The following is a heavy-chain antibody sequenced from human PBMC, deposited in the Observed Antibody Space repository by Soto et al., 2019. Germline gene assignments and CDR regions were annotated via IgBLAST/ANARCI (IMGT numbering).Heavy chain of an antibody. Sequence: GGSLRLSCAASGFTFDIYSMNWVRQAPGKGLEWVSSISSGSSFIHYADSVKGRFTDSRDNGNNSMYLEMNSLRADDTAVYYCARGSSAGLGTPFIDYWGQGTLVTVSS. V-gene: IGHV3-21*01. CDR2: ISSGSSFI. D-gene: IGHD6-6*01. CDR3: ARGSSAGLGTPFIDY. CDR1: GFTFDIYS. J-gene: IGHJ4*02.